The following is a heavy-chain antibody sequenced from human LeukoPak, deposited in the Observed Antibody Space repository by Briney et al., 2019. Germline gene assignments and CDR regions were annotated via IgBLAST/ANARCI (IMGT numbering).Heavy chain of an antibody. CDR3: ARAFYGDYYYHGMDI. V-gene: IGHV3-64*01. J-gene: IGHJ6*02. Sequence: GRTLRLSCAVSGFTFSSYAMHWVREAPGKGLEHVSAISSNGGSTFYANSVKGRVTISRDNAKNTLYLQMGSLRPEDMAVYYCARAFYGDYYYHGMDIWGQGTTVTVS. D-gene: IGHD4-17*01. CDR2: ISSNGGST. CDR1: GFTFSSYA.